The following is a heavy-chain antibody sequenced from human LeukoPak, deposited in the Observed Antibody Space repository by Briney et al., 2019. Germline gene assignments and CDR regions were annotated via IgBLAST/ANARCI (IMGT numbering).Heavy chain of an antibody. CDR1: GGSISSYY. D-gene: IGHD3-22*01. CDR2: IYYSGST. Sequence: SETLSLTCTVSGGSISSYYWSWIRQPPGKGLEWIGYIYYSGSTNYNPSLKSRVTISVDTSKNQFSLKLSSVTAADTAVYYCARDIILEYYDSSGYPVGDYWGQGTLVTVSS. CDR3: ARDIILEYYDSSGYPVGDY. J-gene: IGHJ4*02. V-gene: IGHV4-59*12.